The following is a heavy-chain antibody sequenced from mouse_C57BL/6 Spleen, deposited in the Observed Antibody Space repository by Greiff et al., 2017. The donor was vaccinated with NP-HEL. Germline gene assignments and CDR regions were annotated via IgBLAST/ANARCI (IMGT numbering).Heavy chain of an antibody. D-gene: IGHD1-1*01. Sequence: EVQLQESGGGLVKPGGSLKLSCAASGFTFSDYGMHWVRQAPEKGLEWVAYISSGSSTIYYADTVKGRFTISRDNAKNTLFLQMTSLRSEDTAMYYCAREGYYGSSPFDYWGQGTTLTVSS. CDR1: GFTFSDYG. V-gene: IGHV5-17*01. J-gene: IGHJ2*01. CDR3: AREGYYGSSPFDY. CDR2: ISSGSSTI.